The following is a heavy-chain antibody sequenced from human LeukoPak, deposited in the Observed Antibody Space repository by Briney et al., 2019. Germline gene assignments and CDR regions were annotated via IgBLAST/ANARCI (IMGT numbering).Heavy chain of an antibody. J-gene: IGHJ4*02. V-gene: IGHV3-74*01. Sequence: GGSLRLSCAASGFTFSSHWMHWVRQAPGKGLVWISRIVNDGSGATYVDSVKGRFTTSRDNAKNTLYLQMNSLRAEDTAVYYCARDSSGYYSYWGQGTLVTVSS. CDR3: ARDSSGYYSY. D-gene: IGHD3-22*01. CDR2: IVNDGSGA. CDR1: GFTFSSHW.